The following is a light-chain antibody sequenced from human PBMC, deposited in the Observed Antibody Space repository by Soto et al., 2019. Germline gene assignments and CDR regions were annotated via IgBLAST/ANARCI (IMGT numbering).Light chain of an antibody. CDR3: ETWDSYTYSHV. J-gene: IGLJ1*01. CDR1: SGRSDYI. Sequence: QPVLTQSSSASAALGSSLRLACTLGSGRSDYIIAWHQQQPGKAPRYLMNLEGSGTYNKGSGVPDRFSGSSSGADRYLTISNVQSEDEADYYCETWDSYTYSHVFGTGTKVTVL. V-gene: IGLV4-60*03. CDR2: LEGSGTY.